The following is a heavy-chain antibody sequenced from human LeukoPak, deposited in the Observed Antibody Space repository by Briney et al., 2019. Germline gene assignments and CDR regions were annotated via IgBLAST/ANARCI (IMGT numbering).Heavy chain of an antibody. CDR3: ARDQGYYYDTSGYYDAFDI. J-gene: IGHJ3*02. CDR2: IYTSGST. V-gene: IGHV4-4*07. Sequence: SETLSLTCTVSDDSISSYYWSWIWQPAGKGLEWIGRIYTSGSTYYNPSLKGRVTMSVDTSKNQFSLKLSSVTAADTAVYYCARDQGYYYDTSGYYDAFDIWGQGTMVTVSS. D-gene: IGHD3-22*01. CDR1: DDSISSYY.